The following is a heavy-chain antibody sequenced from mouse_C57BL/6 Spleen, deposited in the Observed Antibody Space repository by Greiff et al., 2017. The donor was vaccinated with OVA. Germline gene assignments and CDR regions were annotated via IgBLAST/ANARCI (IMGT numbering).Heavy chain of an antibody. Sequence: QVQLQQSGPELVKPGASVKISCKASGYAFSSSWMNWVKQRPGKGLEWIGRIYPGDGDTNYNGKFKGKATLTADKSSSTAYMQLSSLTSEDSAVYFCARIITTVVATSFDYWGQGTTLTVSS. CDR3: ARIITTVVATSFDY. J-gene: IGHJ2*01. CDR2: IYPGDGDT. D-gene: IGHD1-1*01. CDR1: GYAFSSSW. V-gene: IGHV1-82*01.